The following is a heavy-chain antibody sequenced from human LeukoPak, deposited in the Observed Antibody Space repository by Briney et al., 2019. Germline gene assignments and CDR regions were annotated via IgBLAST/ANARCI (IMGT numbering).Heavy chain of an antibody. J-gene: IGHJ4*02. CDR1: VGPFSGYY. D-gene: IGHD6-13*01. V-gene: IGHV4-34*01. CDR2: INHSGST. CDR3: ARGGGMVAAAGLMFDY. Sequence: SETLSLTSAGNVGPFSGYYWSWIRQPPPKGQEWIGEINHSGSTNYNSSLKSRVTISVDTSKNQFSLKLSSVTAADTAVYYCARGGGMVAAAGLMFDYWGQGTLVTVSS.